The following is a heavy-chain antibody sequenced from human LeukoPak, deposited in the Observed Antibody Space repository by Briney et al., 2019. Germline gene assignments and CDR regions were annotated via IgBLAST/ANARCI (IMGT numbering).Heavy chain of an antibody. Sequence: ASVTVSCKASGYTFTGYYMHWVRQAPGQGLEWMGWINPNSGGTNYAQKFQGWVTMTRDTSISTAYMELSRLRSDDTAVYYCARDQFITMVRGSQSSYGMDVWGQGTTVTVSS. CDR1: GYTFTGYY. V-gene: IGHV1-2*04. D-gene: IGHD3-10*01. J-gene: IGHJ6*02. CDR3: ARDQFITMVRGSQSSYGMDV. CDR2: INPNSGGT.